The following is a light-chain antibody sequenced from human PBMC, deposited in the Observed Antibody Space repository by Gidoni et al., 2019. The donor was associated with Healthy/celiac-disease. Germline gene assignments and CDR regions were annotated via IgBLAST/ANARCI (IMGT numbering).Light chain of an antibody. CDR1: QSVSSY. J-gene: IGKJ4*01. Sequence: EIVLPQSPATLSLSPGERATLSCRTIQSVSSYLAWYQQKPDQPPRLLIYDASNRATGIPPRFSGRGSGTDFTLNISSLEPEDLADYYCQQRSNWPLTFGGGTKVEIK. CDR2: DAS. CDR3: QQRSNWPLT. V-gene: IGKV3-11*01.